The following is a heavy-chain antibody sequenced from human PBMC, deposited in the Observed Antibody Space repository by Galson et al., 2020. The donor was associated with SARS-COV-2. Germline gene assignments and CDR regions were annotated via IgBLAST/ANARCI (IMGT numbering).Heavy chain of an antibody. CDR2: ISYDGSNK. V-gene: IGHV3-30*04. J-gene: IGHJ4*02. Sequence: GGSLRLSCAASGFTFSSYAMHWVRQAPGKGLEWVAVISYDGSNKYYADSVKGRFTISRDNSKNTLYLQMNSLRAEDTAVYYCARDEEGMGDYWGQGTLVTVSS. CDR3: ARDEEGMGDY. D-gene: IGHD3-16*01. CDR1: GFTFSSYA.